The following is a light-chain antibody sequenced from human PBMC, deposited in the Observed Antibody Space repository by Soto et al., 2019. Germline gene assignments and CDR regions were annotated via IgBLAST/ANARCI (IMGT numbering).Light chain of an antibody. Sequence: EVVMTQSPATLSVSPGEGVTLSCRASQGIGDTLAWYQHKPGQTPRLLIYDTSTRATGVPARFSGSGSGTDFTLTISRLEPEDFAVYYCQQYGNAPFTFGPGTKVDIK. CDR3: QQYGNAPFT. CDR2: DTS. J-gene: IGKJ3*01. V-gene: IGKV3-15*01. CDR1: QGIGDT.